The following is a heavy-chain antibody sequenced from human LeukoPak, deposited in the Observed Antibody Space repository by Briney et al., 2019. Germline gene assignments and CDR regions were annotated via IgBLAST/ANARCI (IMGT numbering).Heavy chain of an antibody. J-gene: IGHJ4*02. D-gene: IGHD4-17*01. Sequence: PGGSLRLSCAASGFTFDDYAMHWVRQAPGKGLEWVSGISWNSGSIGYADSVKGRFTISRDNAKNSLYLQMNSLRAEDTALYYCAKDRHTVTTVYFDYWGQGTLVTVSS. V-gene: IGHV3-9*01. CDR1: GFTFDDYA. CDR3: AKDRHTVTTVYFDY. CDR2: ISWNSGSI.